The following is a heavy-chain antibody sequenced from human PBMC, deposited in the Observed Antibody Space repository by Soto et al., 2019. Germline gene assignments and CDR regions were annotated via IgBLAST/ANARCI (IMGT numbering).Heavy chain of an antibody. D-gene: IGHD3-3*01. Sequence: SETLSLTCTVSGGSISSYYWSWIRQPPGKGLEWIGYIYYSGSTNYNPSLKSRVTISVDTSKNQFSLKLSSVTAADTAVYYRARHWSPLRFSLSDNWFDPWGQGTLVTVSS. CDR2: IYYSGST. V-gene: IGHV4-59*08. J-gene: IGHJ5*02. CDR3: ARHWSPLRFSLSDNWFDP. CDR1: GGSISSYY.